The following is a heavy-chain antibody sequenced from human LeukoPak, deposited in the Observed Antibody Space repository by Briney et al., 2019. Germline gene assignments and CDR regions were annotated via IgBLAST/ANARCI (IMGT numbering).Heavy chain of an antibody. CDR3: ARGPTDEALDY. CDR2: MYPGDSDT. Sequence: GESLKISYKTSGYSPRTYWIGWVRQMPGRGLEWMAIMYPGDSDTTYSPSFQGQVTISVDKSISTAYLQWSSLGASDTATYYRARGPTDEALDYWGEGTLVVVSS. V-gene: IGHV5-51*01. CDR1: GYSPRTYW. J-gene: IGHJ4*02.